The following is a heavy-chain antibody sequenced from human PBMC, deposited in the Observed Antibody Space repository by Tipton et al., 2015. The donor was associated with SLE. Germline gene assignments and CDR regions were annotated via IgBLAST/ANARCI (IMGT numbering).Heavy chain of an antibody. CDR3: ARDRVTMVRGVITPRGDYGMDV. J-gene: IGHJ6*02. D-gene: IGHD3-10*01. V-gene: IGHV3-74*01. CDR1: GFTFSSYW. CDR2: INSDGGST. Sequence: SLRLSCAASGFTFSSYWMHWVRQAPGKGLGGVSRINSDGGSTSYADSVKGRFTISRDNAKNTLYLQMNSLRAEDTAVYYCARDRVTMVRGVITPRGDYGMDVWGQGTTVTVSS.